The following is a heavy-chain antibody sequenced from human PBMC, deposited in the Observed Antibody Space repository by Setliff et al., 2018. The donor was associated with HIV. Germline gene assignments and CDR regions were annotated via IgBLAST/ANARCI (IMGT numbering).Heavy chain of an antibody. V-gene: IGHV1-2*02. Sequence: ASVKVSCKASGYTFTAYYLHWVRQAPGQGLEWMGWINSASGGTKYSQEFQDRVTMTEDRSTDTAYMELSSLRSEDTAVYYCATVPLGDWSFDSWGQGTLVTVSS. CDR3: ATVPLGDWSFDS. CDR1: GYTFTAYY. D-gene: IGHD3-9*01. J-gene: IGHJ4*02. CDR2: INSASGGT.